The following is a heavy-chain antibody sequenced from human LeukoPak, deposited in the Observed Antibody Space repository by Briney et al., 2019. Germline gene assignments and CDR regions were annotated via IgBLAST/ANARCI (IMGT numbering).Heavy chain of an antibody. CDR1: GFTFSSYS. J-gene: IGHJ6*02. V-gene: IGHV3-21*01. CDR3: ARAYGARYYYYGMDV. D-gene: IGHD4/OR15-4a*01. CDR2: ISSSSSYI. Sequence: PGGSVSLFCAASGFTFSSYSMNWVRQAPGKGLEWVSSISSSSSYIYYADSVKGRFTISRDNAKNSLYLQMNSLRAEDTAVYYCARAYGARYYYYGMDVWGQGTTVTVSS.